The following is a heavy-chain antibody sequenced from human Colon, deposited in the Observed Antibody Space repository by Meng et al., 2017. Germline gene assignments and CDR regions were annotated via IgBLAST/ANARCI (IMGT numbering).Heavy chain of an antibody. J-gene: IGHJ5*02. V-gene: IGHV4-34*02. CDR2: IDHFGIS. CDR1: GGSFSGFY. Sequence: HVQIQQGGAGLLKPSETLSLTCAVSGGSFSGFYWSWIRQPPGKGLEWIGEIDHFGISNYNSSLRGRLTMSVDTSKKQISLTPTSVTAADTAVYYCATGLRHGDWFDPWGPGTLVTVSS. D-gene: IGHD4-17*01. CDR3: ATGLRHGDWFDP.